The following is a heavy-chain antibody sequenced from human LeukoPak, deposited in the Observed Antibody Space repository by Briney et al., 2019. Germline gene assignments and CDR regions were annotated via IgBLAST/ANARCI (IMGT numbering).Heavy chain of an antibody. J-gene: IGHJ4*02. Sequence: PGGSLRLSCAASGFTFSSYAMSWVRQAPGEGLEWVSTISSSGATTYYADSVKGRFTISRDNSENTLYLQMNSLRAEDTAVYYCAKRRGSYGPFVYWGQRTLATVSS. CDR2: ISSSGATT. CDR1: GFTFSSYA. D-gene: IGHD1-26*01. V-gene: IGHV3-23*01. CDR3: AKRRGSYGPFVY.